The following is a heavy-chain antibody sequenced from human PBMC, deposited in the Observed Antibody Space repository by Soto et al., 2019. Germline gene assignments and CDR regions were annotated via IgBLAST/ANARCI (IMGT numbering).Heavy chain of an antibody. CDR3: ASFSIAAADPYGMDV. V-gene: IGHV1-18*01. D-gene: IGHD6-13*01. CDR1: GYTFTSYG. Sequence: QVQLVQSGAEVKKPGASVKVSCRASGYTFTSYGISGLRQGPGQGVEWMGWISAYNGNTNYAQKLQGRVTMTTDTSTSTAYMELRSLRSDDTAVYYCASFSIAAADPYGMDVWGQGNTVTVSS. CDR2: ISAYNGNT. J-gene: IGHJ6*02.